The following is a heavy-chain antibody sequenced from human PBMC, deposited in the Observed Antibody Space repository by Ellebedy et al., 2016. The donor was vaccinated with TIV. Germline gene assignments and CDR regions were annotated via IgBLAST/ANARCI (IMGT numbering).Heavy chain of an antibody. CDR1: GYTFTGYY. D-gene: IGHD6-13*01. Sequence: ASVKVSCKASGYTFTGYYMHWVRQAPGHGLEWMGWINPNSGGTNYAQKFQGRVTMTRDTSISTAYMELSRMRSDDTAVYYCATGYSSSWYFPSTYWGQGTLVTVSS. J-gene: IGHJ4*02. V-gene: IGHV1-2*02. CDR2: INPNSGGT. CDR3: ATGYSSSWYFPSTY.